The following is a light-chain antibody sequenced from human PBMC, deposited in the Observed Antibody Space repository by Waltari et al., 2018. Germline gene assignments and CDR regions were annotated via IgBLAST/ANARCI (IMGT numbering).Light chain of an antibody. J-gene: IGKJ2*01. CDR3: QQYNSYSYT. V-gene: IGKV1-5*03. CDR1: QSISSW. Sequence: DIQMTQSPSTLSASVGDRVTITCRARQSISSWLAWYQQKPGTAPKRLIYKASSLESGVPSRFSGSGSGTEFTLTISSLQPDDFATYYCQQYNSYSYTFGQGTKLEIK. CDR2: KAS.